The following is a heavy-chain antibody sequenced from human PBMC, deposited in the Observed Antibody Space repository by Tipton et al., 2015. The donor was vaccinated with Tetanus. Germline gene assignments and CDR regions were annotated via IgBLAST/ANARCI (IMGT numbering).Heavy chain of an antibody. D-gene: IGHD3-3*01. CDR2: VSYSGRT. V-gene: IGHV4-61*08. J-gene: IGHJ4*02. CDR3: ARANFDFPKKGPFDS. CDR1: GGSVRSGDYS. Sequence: TLSLTCTVSGGSVRSGDYSWNWIRQPPGKGLEWLAYVSYSGRTNSNYSLKSRITISQDTSKNQFSLRLTTVTAADTAVYFCARANFDFPKKGPFDSWGQGDLVIVSS.